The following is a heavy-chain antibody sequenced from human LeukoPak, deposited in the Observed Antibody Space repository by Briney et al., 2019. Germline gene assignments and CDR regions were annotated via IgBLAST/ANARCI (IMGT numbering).Heavy chain of an antibody. J-gene: IGHJ4*02. CDR3: ARGAMATTPFFDY. V-gene: IGHV4-59*01. CDR2: VYYTGST. CDR1: GGSISNYY. D-gene: IGHD5-24*01. Sequence: SETLSLTCPVSGGSISNYYYWTWIRQRPGKGLEWIWYVYYTGSTNFNPSLKSRVTMSLDTSRNQFSLKLTSLTAADTAVYYCARGAMATTPFFDYWGQGTLVTVSS.